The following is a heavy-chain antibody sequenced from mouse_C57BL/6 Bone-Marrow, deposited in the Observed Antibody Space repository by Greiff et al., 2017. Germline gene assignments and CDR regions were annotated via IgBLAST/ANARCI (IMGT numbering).Heavy chain of an antibody. D-gene: IGHD2-2*01. Sequence: EVQLQESGPGMVKPSQSLSLTCTVTGYSITSGYDWHWIRHFPGNKLEWMGYISYSGSTNYNPSLKSRISITHDTSKNHFFLKLNSVTTEDTATYYCARGGLPPYAMDYWGQGTSVTVSS. CDR3: ARGGLPPYAMDY. J-gene: IGHJ4*01. CDR2: ISYSGST. V-gene: IGHV3-1*01. CDR1: GYSITSGYD.